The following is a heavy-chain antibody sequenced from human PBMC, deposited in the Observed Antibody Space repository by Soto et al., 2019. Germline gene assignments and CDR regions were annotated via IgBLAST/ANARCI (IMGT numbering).Heavy chain of an antibody. CDR2: ISAYNGNT. D-gene: IGHD6-19*01. CDR1: GYTFTSYG. J-gene: IGHJ4*02. V-gene: IGHV1-18*01. Sequence: ASVKVSCKASGYTFTSYGISWVRQAPGQGLEWMGWISAYNGNTNYAQKFQGRVAMTRDTSTSTAYMELSSLRSDDTAVYYCARDQRTVAGTNLQGYWGQGTRVTVAS. CDR3: ARDQRTVAGTNLQGY.